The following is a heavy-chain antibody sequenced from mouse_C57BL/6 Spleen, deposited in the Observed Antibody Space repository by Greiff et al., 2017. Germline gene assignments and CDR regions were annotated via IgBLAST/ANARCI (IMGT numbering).Heavy chain of an antibody. CDR1: GFNIKDDY. Sequence: EVQLQQSGAELVRPGASVKLSCTASGFNIKDDYMHWVKQRPEQGLEWIGWIDPENGDTEYASKFQGKATITADTSSNTAYLQLSSLTSEYTAVYYWTTLIYYDYDGFAYWGQGTLVTVSA. CDR3: TTLIYYDYDGFAY. CDR2: IDPENGDT. J-gene: IGHJ3*01. D-gene: IGHD2-4*01. V-gene: IGHV14-4*01.